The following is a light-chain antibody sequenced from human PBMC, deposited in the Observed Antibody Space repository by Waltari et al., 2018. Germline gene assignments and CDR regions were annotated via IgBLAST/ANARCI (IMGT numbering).Light chain of an antibody. CDR2: LNSDGTH. CDR3: QTWGTGIRV. Sequence: QLVLPQSPSASASLGASVKLTCTLSSGPSNYAIAWHQQQPEKGPRYLMKLNSDGTHNKGDGIPDRFSGSSSGAERYLTISSLQSEDEADYYCQTWGTGIRVFGGGTKLTVL. J-gene: IGLJ3*02. V-gene: IGLV4-69*01. CDR1: SGPSNYA.